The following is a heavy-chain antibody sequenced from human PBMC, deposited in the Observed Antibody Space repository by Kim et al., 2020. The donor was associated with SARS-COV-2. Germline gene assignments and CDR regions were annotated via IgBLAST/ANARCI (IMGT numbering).Heavy chain of an antibody. CDR1: GGTFSSYA. D-gene: IGHD4-4*01. CDR3: ARVAHDDSNYHRDYYYYYYMDV. CDR2: IITIFGIA. V-gene: IGHV1-69*04. J-gene: IGHJ6*03. Sequence: SVKVSCKASGGTFSSYAISWVRQAPGQGLEWMGRIITIFGIANYAQKFQGRVTITADKSTSTAYMELSSLRSEDTAVYYCARVAHDDSNYHRDYYYYYYMDVWSKGTTVTVSS.